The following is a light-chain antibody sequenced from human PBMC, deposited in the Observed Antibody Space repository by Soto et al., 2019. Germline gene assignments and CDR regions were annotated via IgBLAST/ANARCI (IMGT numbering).Light chain of an antibody. CDR3: MQALQTPRT. CDR1: QSLLHSNGYNY. CDR2: LIS. J-gene: IGKJ1*01. Sequence: DIVMTQSPLSLSVTPGEPASISCRSSQSLLHSNGYNYLDWYLQKPVQSPQLLIYLISNRASGVPDRFSGSGSGTDFTLKISRVEDEDVGVYYCMQALQTPRTFGQGTKVESK. V-gene: IGKV2-28*01.